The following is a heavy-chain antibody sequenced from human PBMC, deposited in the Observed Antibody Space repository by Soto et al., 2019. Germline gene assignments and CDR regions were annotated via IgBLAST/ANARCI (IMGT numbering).Heavy chain of an antibody. Sequence: EVQLVESGGGLVQPGGSLRLSCAASGFTFSNYWMHWVRQAPGKGLVWVSRITSDGSSTHYADSVKGRFTSSRDNAKNTLYLQLNSLRVEDTAVYYCARGNNGMDVWGQGTTVTVSS. V-gene: IGHV3-74*01. J-gene: IGHJ6*02. CDR2: ITSDGSST. CDR1: GFTFSNYW. CDR3: ARGNNGMDV.